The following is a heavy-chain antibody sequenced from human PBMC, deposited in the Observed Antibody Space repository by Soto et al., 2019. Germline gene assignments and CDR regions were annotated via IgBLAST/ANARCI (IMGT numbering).Heavy chain of an antibody. CDR3: ARGSGRYKIPMGGFNR. CDR1: GGTFRSYP. V-gene: IGHV1-69*13. J-gene: IGHJ3*01. CDR2: IIPIFGTA. D-gene: IGHD1-26*01. Sequence: SVKVSSKASGGTFRSYPISSVRQAPEQGLEWMGGIIPIFGTANYAQKFQGRVTITADESTSTSYMELSSLRSEHTAVYYCARGSGRYKIPMGGFNRWDQRKMVTVSS.